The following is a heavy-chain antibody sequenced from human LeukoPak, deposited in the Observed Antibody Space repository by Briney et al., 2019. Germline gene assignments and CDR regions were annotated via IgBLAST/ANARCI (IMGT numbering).Heavy chain of an antibody. Sequence: GGSLRLSCAASGFTVSTNYMSWVRQAPGKGLEWVSVIYSDGRTYYADSVKGRFTISRDNSKNTLYLQMNSLRAEDAAVYYCARDSGRFDVFDIWGQGTMVTVSS. CDR2: IYSDGRT. CDR3: ARDSGRFDVFDI. CDR1: GFTVSTNY. V-gene: IGHV3-53*01. J-gene: IGHJ3*02. D-gene: IGHD3-10*01.